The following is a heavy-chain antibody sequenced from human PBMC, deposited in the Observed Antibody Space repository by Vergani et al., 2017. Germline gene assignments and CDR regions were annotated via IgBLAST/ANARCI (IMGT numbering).Heavy chain of an antibody. D-gene: IGHD2-2*03. CDR2: IIPMFGLG. Sequence: QVQLVQSGAEVKKPGSSMKVSCKASGGTFSTYAISWVRQAPGQGLERMGGIIPMFGLGNYAQKFQGRLTITADEGTNTAYMELTSLRSEDTAVYFCAAWDCGSCSVSGSHPMDVWGRGTTVTVSS. CDR1: GGTFSTYA. CDR3: AAWDCGSCSVSGSHPMDV. J-gene: IGHJ6*04. V-gene: IGHV1-69*01.